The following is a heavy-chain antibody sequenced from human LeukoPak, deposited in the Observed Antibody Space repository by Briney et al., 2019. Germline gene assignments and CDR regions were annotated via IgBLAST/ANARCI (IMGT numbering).Heavy chain of an antibody. J-gene: IGHJ3*02. D-gene: IGHD6-13*01. CDR2: ISAYNGNT. CDR3: ARKGVGSSWYRDAFDI. V-gene: IGHV1-18*01. CDR1: GYTFTSYG. Sequence: GASVKVSCRASGYTFTSYGISWVRQAPGQGLEWMGWISAYNGNTNYAQKLQGRVTMTTDTSTSTAYMELRSLRSDDTAVYYCARKGVGSSWYRDAFDIWGQGTMVTVSS.